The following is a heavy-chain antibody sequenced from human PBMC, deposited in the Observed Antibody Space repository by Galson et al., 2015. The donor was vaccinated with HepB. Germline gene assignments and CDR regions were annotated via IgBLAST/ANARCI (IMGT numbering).Heavy chain of an antibody. Sequence: SVKVSCKASGYTFSNHGIAWVRQAPGQGLEWMGWISDYNGNTKHVQKLQGRVTMTTDTSTSTAYMELRSLTSDDTAVYYCARSGDYGDFLYYSDYWGQGTLVTVSS. J-gene: IGHJ4*02. CDR2: ISDYNGNT. CDR3: ARSGDYGDFLYYSDY. CDR1: GYTFSNHG. V-gene: IGHV1-18*04. D-gene: IGHD4-17*01.